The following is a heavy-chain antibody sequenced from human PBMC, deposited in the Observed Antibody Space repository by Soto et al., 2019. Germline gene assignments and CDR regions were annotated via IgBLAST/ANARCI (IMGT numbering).Heavy chain of an antibody. Sequence: EVQLLESGGDLVQPGGSLRLSCAASGFTFSTYAMTWVRQVPGMGLDWVSSISRSGAHTYYADSVKGRFTISRDNSKNTLYLQMNSLRAEDTAIYCCAIVSNSENYGDYWGRGTLVTVSS. V-gene: IGHV3-23*01. CDR1: GFTFSTYA. J-gene: IGHJ4*02. CDR2: ISRSGAHT. CDR3: AIVSNSENYGDY. D-gene: IGHD1-26*01.